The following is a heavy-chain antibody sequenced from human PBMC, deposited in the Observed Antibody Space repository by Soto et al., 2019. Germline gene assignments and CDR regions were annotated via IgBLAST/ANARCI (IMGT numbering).Heavy chain of an antibody. CDR1: GFTFNNYG. Sequence: QVQLVESGGGVVQPGRSLRLSCAASGFTFNNYGMHWVRQAPGKGLEWVAVIWNDGNGYYYANSVKGRFTISRDNSKNTLYLQMSSLRPEDTAVYYCARRQISPPTRGAASARGGMDVWGQGTTVTVSS. D-gene: IGHD6-13*01. V-gene: IGHV3-33*01. CDR2: IWNDGNGY. CDR3: ARRQISPPTRGAASARGGMDV. J-gene: IGHJ6*02.